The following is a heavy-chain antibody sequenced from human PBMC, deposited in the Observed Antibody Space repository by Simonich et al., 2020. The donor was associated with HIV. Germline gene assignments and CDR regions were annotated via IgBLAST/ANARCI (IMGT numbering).Heavy chain of an antibody. J-gene: IGHJ4*02. V-gene: IGHV4-34*01. CDR3: ARRGGYAFDY. CDR2: INHSGST. Sequence: QVHLQQWGAGLLKPSETLSLTCAVYGGSFSGYHWNWLRQPPGKGLEWIGEINHSGSTDYNWSLKSRVTISVDTSKNQFSLQLSSVTAADTAMYYCARRGGYAFDYWGQGTLVTVSS. D-gene: IGHD5-12*01. CDR1: GGSFSGYH.